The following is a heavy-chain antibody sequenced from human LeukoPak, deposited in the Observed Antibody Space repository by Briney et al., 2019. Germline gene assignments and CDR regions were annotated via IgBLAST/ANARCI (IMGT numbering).Heavy chain of an antibody. J-gene: IGHJ4*02. CDR3: ARGGYGDRRRDFDY. Sequence: PSETLSLTCTVSGGSISNSSYYWGWIRQPPGKGLEWIGSIYYSGSTYYNPSLKSRVTISVDTSKNRFSLKLSSVTAADTAVYYCARGGYGDRRRDFDYWGQGTLVTVSS. CDR1: GGSISNSSYY. V-gene: IGHV4-39*01. D-gene: IGHD4-17*01. CDR2: IYYSGST.